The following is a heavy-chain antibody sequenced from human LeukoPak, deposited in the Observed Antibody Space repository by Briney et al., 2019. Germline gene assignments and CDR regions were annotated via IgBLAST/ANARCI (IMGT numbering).Heavy chain of an antibody. J-gene: IGHJ4*02. V-gene: IGHV3-23*01. CDR3: AKPLYAVRGKNFFDY. CDR2: ISSSGDET. Sequence: GGSLRLSCAASGFSFTTSGMSWVRQAPGKGLEWVSGISSSGDETHYADSVRGRFTISRDNSQDTLYPEVKSLRVEDTAVYFCAKPLYAVRGKNFFDYWGQGTLVIVSS. D-gene: IGHD3-16*01. CDR1: GFSFTTSG.